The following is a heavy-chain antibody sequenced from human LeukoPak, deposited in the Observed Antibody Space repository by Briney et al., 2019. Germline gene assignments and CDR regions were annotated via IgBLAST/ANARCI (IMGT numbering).Heavy chain of an antibody. V-gene: IGHV4-59*01. Sequence: SETLSLTCTVSGGSISGDYWSWIRQPPGKGLEWIGCIYYSGSTNYNPSLKRRATVSIDTSKSQFSLSLNSVTAADTAVYYCARGGSGYHSSLYYYYYYMDVWGKGTTVTVSS. J-gene: IGHJ6*03. CDR3: ARGGSGYHSSLYYYYYYMDV. CDR2: IYYSGST. D-gene: IGHD3-3*01. CDR1: GGSISGDY.